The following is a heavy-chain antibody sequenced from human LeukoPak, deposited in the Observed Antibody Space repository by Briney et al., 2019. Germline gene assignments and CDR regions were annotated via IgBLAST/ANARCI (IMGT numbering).Heavy chain of an antibody. Sequence: GGSLRLSCAASGFTFSSYCMHWVRQAPGKGLEWVAGISYAGSNKYYADSVQGRFSISRDNSKNPLYLQMNSLRAEDTAVYYCARDRSVGGTIGHGAFDIWGQGTMVTVSS. V-gene: IGHV3-30*03. D-gene: IGHD1-26*01. J-gene: IGHJ3*02. CDR2: ISYAGSNK. CDR3: ARDRSVGGTIGHGAFDI. CDR1: GFTFSSYC.